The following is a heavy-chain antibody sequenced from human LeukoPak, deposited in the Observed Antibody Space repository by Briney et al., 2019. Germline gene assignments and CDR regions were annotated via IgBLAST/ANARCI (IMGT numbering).Heavy chain of an antibody. Sequence: GGSPRLSCVVSGFTFSNAWMSWVRQAPGKGLEWVGRIKKKTDGGTTDYAAPVKGRFTISRDDSKNTLYLQMNSLKTEDTAVYYCTTEYYYDSSGLFDYWGQGTLVTVSS. D-gene: IGHD3-22*01. CDR1: GFTFSNAW. V-gene: IGHV3-15*01. J-gene: IGHJ4*02. CDR3: TTEYYYDSSGLFDY. CDR2: IKKKTDGGTT.